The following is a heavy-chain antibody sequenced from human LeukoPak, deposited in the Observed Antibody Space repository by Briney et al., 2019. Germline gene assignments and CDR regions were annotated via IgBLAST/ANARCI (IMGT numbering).Heavy chain of an antibody. J-gene: IGHJ3*02. V-gene: IGHV3-48*03. CDR2: INSRGRTI. CDR3: ARDFYDTVYDAFDI. CDR1: AFTFSRYE. D-gene: IGHD5/OR15-5a*01. Sequence: QAGGSLRLSCAPSAFTFSRYEMKWVRQAPGKGRECVSYINSRGRTIYYADSVKGRFTISRDNAKNSLYLQMNSLRAEDTAVYYCARDFYDTVYDAFDIWGQGTMVTVSS.